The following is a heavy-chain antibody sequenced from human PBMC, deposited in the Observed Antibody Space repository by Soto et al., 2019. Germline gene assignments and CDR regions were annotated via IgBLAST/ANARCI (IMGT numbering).Heavy chain of an antibody. Sequence: PSETLSLTCTVSGGSISSGDYYWSWIRQPPGKGLEWIGYICYSGSTYYNPSLKSRVTISVDTSKSQFSLKLSSVTAADTAVYYCARGVWNGMDVWGQGTTVTVSS. CDR1: GGSISSGDYY. CDR2: ICYSGST. CDR3: ARGVWNGMDV. V-gene: IGHV4-30-4*01. D-gene: IGHD2-8*01. J-gene: IGHJ6*02.